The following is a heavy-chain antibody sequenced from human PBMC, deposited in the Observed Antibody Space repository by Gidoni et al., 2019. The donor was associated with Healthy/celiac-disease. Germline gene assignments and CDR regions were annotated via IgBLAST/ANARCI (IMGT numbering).Heavy chain of an antibody. D-gene: IGHD4-17*01. CDR1: GGSISRSV. V-gene: IGHV4-59*01. Sequence: QVHLQASGPGLVKPSETLSLTCPVSGGSISRSVCVWIRLPPGKGLEWIEYIYYSGSTNYNPALKSRVTISVDTSKNQFSLKLSSVTAADTAVYYCARGVTVEYFQHWGQGTLVTVSS. CDR2: IYYSGST. J-gene: IGHJ1*01. CDR3: ARGVTVEYFQH.